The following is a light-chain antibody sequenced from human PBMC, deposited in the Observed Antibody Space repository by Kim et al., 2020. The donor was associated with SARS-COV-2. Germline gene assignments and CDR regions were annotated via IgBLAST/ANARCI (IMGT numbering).Light chain of an antibody. J-gene: IGKJ2*01. CDR2: WAS. CDR1: QSVLYSSNNKNY. Sequence: DIVMTQSPDSLAVSLGERATINCKSSQSVLYSSNNKNYLAWYQQKPGQPPKLLIYWASTRESGVPDRFSGSGSGTDFTLTISSLEPEDFAVYYCQQRGNWPPYPFGQGTELEI. V-gene: IGKV4-1*01. CDR3: QQRGNWPPYP.